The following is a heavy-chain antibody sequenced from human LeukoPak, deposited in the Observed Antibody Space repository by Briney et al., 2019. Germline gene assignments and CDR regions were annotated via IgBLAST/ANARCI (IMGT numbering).Heavy chain of an antibody. V-gene: IGHV3-11*01. CDR1: GFTFSDYY. Sequence: GGSLRLSCAASGFTFSDYYMSWIRQAPGKGLEWVSYISSSGSTIYYADSVKGRSTISRDNAKNSLYLQMNSLRAEDTAVYYCARDDPYDFWSGLQLLDVWGQGTTVTVSS. CDR3: ARDDPYDFWSGLQLLDV. J-gene: IGHJ6*02. CDR2: ISSSGSTI. D-gene: IGHD3-3*01.